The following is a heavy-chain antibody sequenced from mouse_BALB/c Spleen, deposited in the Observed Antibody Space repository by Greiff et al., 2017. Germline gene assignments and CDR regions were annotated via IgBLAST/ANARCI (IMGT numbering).Heavy chain of an antibody. D-gene: IGHD2-1*01. CDR3: ARSYGNYDAMDY. CDR1: GYSFTGYF. J-gene: IGHJ4*01. V-gene: IGHV1-20*02. CDR2: INPYNGDT. Sequence: VQLKQSGPELVKPGASVKISCKASGYSFTGYFMNWVMQSHGKSLEWIGRINPYNGDTFYNQKFKGKATLTVDKSSSTAHMELRSLASEDSAVYYCARSYGNYDAMDYWGQGTSVTVSS.